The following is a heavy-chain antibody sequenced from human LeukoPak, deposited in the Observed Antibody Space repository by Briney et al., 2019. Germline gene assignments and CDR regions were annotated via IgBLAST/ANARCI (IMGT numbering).Heavy chain of an antibody. CDR3: ASAVAAHWYFDL. CDR2: VSGNSDII. CDR1: GFTFSSYA. D-gene: IGHD2-15*01. V-gene: IGHV3-23*01. Sequence: GGSLRLSCAASGFTFSSYAMSWVRQAPGKGLEWVSAVSGNSDIIYYADSVKGRFTISRDNSKNTLFLQMNSLRAEDTAVYYCASAVAAHWYFDLWGRGTLVSVSS. J-gene: IGHJ2*01.